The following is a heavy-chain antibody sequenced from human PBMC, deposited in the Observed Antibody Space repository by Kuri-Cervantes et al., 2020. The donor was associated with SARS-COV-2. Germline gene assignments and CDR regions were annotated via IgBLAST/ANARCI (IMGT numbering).Heavy chain of an antibody. V-gene: IGHV4-34*01. CDR3: AMMVRGVIIRGRYNWFDP. CDR2: INHSGST. CDR1: GGSFSGYY. J-gene: IGHJ5*02. D-gene: IGHD3-10*01. Sequence: SETLSLTCAVYGGSFSGYYWSWIRQPPGKGLEWIGEINHSGSTNYNPSLKSRVTISVDTSKNQFSLKLSSVTAADTAVYYCAMMVRGVIIRGRYNWFDPWGQGTLVTVSS.